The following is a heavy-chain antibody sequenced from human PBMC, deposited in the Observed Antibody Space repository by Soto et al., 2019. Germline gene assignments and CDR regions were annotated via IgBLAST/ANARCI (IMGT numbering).Heavy chain of an antibody. CDR2: SYNSGST. D-gene: IGHD3-3*01. CDR1: GGPISSYY. V-gene: IGHV4-4*07. Sequence: SETLSLTCTVSGGPISSYYWSWIRQPAGKGLEWIGRSYNSGSTNYNRSLKSRVTMSVDTSKNQFSLKLSSVTAADTAVYCCAKDRTICGVAAFDYWGQGFLVTVSS. J-gene: IGHJ4*02. CDR3: AKDRTICGVAAFDY.